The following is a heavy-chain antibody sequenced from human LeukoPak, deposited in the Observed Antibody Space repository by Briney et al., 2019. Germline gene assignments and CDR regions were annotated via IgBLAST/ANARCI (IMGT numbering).Heavy chain of an antibody. J-gene: IGHJ4*02. D-gene: IGHD5-12*01. CDR2: IYHSGST. V-gene: IGHV4-59*12. CDR1: GGSISTYY. CDR3: ARCCGDARPFVY. Sequence: SETLSLTCTLSGGSISTYYWSWIRQPPGKGLEWIGFIYHSGSTNYNPSLKSRVTISVDTSKNQFSLKLSSVTAPSPPGYYCARCCGDARPFVYWVQGALVTACS.